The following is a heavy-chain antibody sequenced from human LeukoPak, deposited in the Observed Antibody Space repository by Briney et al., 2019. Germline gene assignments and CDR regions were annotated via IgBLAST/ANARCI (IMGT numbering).Heavy chain of an antibody. D-gene: IGHD4-17*01. J-gene: IGHJ4*02. Sequence: SETLSLTCTVSGGSISSSSYYWGWIRQPPGKGLEWIGSIYYSGSTYYNPSLKSRVTISVDTSKNQFSLKLSSVTAADTAVYYCARGDYGDYFDYWGQGTLVTVSS. CDR3: ARGDYGDYFDY. CDR1: GGSISSSSYY. V-gene: IGHV4-39*01. CDR2: IYYSGST.